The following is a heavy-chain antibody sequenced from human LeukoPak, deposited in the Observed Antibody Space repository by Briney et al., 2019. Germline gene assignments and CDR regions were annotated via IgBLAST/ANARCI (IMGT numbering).Heavy chain of an antibody. CDR2: FDVAETDA. CDR1: GYTLSELS. CDR3: SSSGVEEWQGLHF. J-gene: IGHJ4*02. D-gene: IGHD3-3*01. Sequence: ASVKVSCKVSGYTLSELSMHWVRQSPGKGLEWMGGFDVAETDAIYAQKFQGRVTMTEDTSTDTAYMELNSLSSEDTAVYYCSSSGVEEWQGLHFWGQGTLVTVSS. V-gene: IGHV1-24*01.